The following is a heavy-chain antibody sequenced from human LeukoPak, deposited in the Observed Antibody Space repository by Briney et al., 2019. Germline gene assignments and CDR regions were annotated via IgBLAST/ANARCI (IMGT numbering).Heavy chain of an antibody. CDR1: GYTFTSYG. J-gene: IGHJ4*02. D-gene: IGHD3-22*01. V-gene: IGHV1-18*01. CDR2: ISAYNGNT. Sequence: ASVKVSCKASGYTFTSYGISWVRQAPGQGLECMGWISAYNGNTNYAQKLQGRVTMTTDTSTSTAYMELRSLRSDDTAVYYCARAPTGYYYDSSGYYYGYWGQGTLVTVSS. CDR3: ARAPTGYYYDSSGYYYGY.